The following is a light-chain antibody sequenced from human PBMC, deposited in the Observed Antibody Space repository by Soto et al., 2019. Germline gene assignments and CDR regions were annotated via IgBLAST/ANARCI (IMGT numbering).Light chain of an antibody. J-gene: IGKJ1*01. CDR1: QSISSW. CDR2: KAS. CDR3: QQYDSDSWT. V-gene: IGKV1-5*03. Sequence: DIQMTQSPSTLSASVGDRVIITCRASQSISSWLAWYQQKPGKAPNLLIYKASTLKSGVPSRFSGSGSGTEFTLTIISLQPDDFATYYCQQYDSDSWTFGQGTKVEIK.